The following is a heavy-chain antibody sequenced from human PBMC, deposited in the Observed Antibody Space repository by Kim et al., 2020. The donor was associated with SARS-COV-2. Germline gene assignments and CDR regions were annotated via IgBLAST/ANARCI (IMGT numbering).Heavy chain of an antibody. V-gene: IGHV6-1*01. J-gene: IGHJ4*02. D-gene: IGHD2-2*01. CDR3: ARGVRSSSGTFDS. Sequence: YAVSVTSRINFNPDTSNNQFSLHLNSVTPEDTAVYYCARGVRSSSGTFDSWGQGTLVTVSS.